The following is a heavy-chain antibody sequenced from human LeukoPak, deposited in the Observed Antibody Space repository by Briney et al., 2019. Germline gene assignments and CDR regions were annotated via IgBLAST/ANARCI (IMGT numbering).Heavy chain of an antibody. J-gene: IGHJ4*02. D-gene: IGHD1-26*01. V-gene: IGHV3-64*01. CDR2: ISSNGGST. Sequence: GGSLRLSCAASGFTFSSYAMHWVRQAPGKGLEYVSAISSNGGSTYYANSVKGRFTISRDNSKNTLYLQMGSLRAEDMAVYYCARRGAGTSFDYWGQGTLVTASS. CDR1: GFTFSSYA. CDR3: ARRGAGTSFDY.